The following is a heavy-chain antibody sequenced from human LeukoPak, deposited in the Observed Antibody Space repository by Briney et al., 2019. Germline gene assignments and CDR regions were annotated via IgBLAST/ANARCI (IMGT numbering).Heavy chain of an antibody. CDR2: INPTVGDT. D-gene: IGHD6-13*01. Sequence: GASVKVSCKASGYTLTSYYMHWVRQAPGQGPEWMGIINPTVGDTIYAQKFQGRVTMTRDMSTSTVYMELSSLRSDDTAVYYCARYGFSSSWQGGWHAFDIWGQGTMVTVSS. V-gene: IGHV1-46*01. J-gene: IGHJ3*02. CDR3: ARYGFSSSWQGGWHAFDI. CDR1: GYTLTSYY.